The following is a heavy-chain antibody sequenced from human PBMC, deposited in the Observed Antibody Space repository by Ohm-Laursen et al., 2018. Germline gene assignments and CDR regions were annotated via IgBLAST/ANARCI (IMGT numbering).Heavy chain of an antibody. CDR2: IWYDGSNK. V-gene: IGHV3-33*01. CDR1: GFTFSNYG. CDR3: ARDTSTGGIDY. D-gene: IGHD2-8*02. Sequence: RSLRLSCTASGFTFSNYGMHWVRQAPGKGLEWVAVIWYDGSNKYYAESVKGRFTISRDNSKNTLYLQMNSLRAEDTAVYYCARDTSTGGIDYWGQGTLVTVSS. J-gene: IGHJ4*02.